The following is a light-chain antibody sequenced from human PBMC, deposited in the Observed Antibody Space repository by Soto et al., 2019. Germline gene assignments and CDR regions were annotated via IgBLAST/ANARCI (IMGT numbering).Light chain of an antibody. J-gene: IGKJ5*01. CDR3: QQYKNWPPIT. CDR2: GAS. Sequence: VLARSPDAGTVAPTGRSKLGCPVSQSVSSNLAWYQQKHGQAPRLLIYGASTRATGIPARFSGSGSGTEFTLTISSLQSEDFAVYFCQQYKNWPPITLGQGTRLEIK. CDR1: QSVSSN. V-gene: IGKV3-15*01.